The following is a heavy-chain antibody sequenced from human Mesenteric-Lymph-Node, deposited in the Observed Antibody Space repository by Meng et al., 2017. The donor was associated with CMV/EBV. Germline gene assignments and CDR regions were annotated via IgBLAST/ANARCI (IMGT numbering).Heavy chain of an antibody. Sequence: SGAPLTASSSYWGWIRQSPGKGLEWIGSMYYTGRTFHNPSLRSRVTISIDTSKNQVSLKLRSVTAADTAVYYCANLDFWSGYYNFDYWGQGTLVTVSS. J-gene: IGHJ4*02. CDR2: MYYTGRT. CDR1: GAPLTASSSY. D-gene: IGHD3-3*01. CDR3: ANLDFWSGYYNFDY. V-gene: IGHV4-39*01.